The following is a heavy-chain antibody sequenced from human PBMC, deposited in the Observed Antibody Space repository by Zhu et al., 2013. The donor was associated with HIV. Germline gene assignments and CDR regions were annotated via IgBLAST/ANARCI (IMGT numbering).Heavy chain of an antibody. Sequence: EVQLLESGGGLVPPGGSLRPSCGASGFTFSTSPMTWVRQGPGKGLEWVSSISGNGGSTYYADSVKGRFTISRDNSKSTVYLQMSSLRAEDTALYYCAKGAGPTVTERYWGQGTLVTVSS. V-gene: IGHV3-23*01. D-gene: IGHD4-17*01. CDR2: ISGNGGST. J-gene: IGHJ4*02. CDR3: AKGAGPTVTERY. CDR1: GFTFSTSP.